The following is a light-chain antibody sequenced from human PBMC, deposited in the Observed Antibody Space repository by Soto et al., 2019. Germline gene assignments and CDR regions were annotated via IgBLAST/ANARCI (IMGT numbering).Light chain of an antibody. CDR3: QQLNSYPLT. J-gene: IGKJ3*01. Sequence: DIQLTQSPSFLSASVGDRVTITCRASQGISSYLAWYQQKPGKAPKLLIYAASTLQSEVPSRFSGSGSGTAFTLTISSLQPEDFATYYCQQLNSYPLTFGPRTKVDIK. CDR2: AAS. V-gene: IGKV1-9*01. CDR1: QGISSY.